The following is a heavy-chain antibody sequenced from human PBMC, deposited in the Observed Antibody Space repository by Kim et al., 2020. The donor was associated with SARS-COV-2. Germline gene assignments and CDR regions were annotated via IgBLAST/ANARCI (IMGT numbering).Heavy chain of an antibody. D-gene: IGHD3-10*01. Sequence: VKGRFTISSDNAKNSLYLQMNSLRDEDTAVYYCARGRITMVRGVINYFDYWGQGTLVTVSS. V-gene: IGHV3-48*02. J-gene: IGHJ4*02. CDR3: ARGRITMVRGVINYFDY.